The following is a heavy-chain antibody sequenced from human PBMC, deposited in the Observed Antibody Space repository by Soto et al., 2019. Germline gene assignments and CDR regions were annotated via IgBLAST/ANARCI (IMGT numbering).Heavy chain of an antibody. V-gene: IGHV1-18*04. J-gene: IGHJ3*02. CDR3: ARDGWLQSLDAFDI. CDR1: GYTFTGYG. Sequence: ASVKVSCKASGYTFTGYGISWVRQAPGQGLEWMGWISAYNGNTNYAQKLQGRVTMTTDTSTSTAYMELRSLRSDDTAVYYCARDGWLQSLDAFDIWGQGTMVTVSS. CDR2: ISAYNGNT. D-gene: IGHD5-12*01.